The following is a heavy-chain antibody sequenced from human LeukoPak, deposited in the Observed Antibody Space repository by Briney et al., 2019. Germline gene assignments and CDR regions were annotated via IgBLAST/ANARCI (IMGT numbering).Heavy chain of an antibody. CDR3: ARDLSMVRGVPGY. D-gene: IGHD3-10*01. J-gene: IGHJ4*02. V-gene: IGHV1-18*01. CDR1: GYTLTELS. CDR2: ISAYNGNT. Sequence: GASVKVSCNVSGYTLTELSMHWVRQAPGKGLEWMGWISAYNGNTNYAQKLQGRVTMTTDTSTSTAYMELRSLRSDDTAVYYCARDLSMVRGVPGYWGQGTLVTVSS.